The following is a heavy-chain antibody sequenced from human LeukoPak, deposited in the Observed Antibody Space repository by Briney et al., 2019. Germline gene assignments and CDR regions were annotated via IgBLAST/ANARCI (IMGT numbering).Heavy chain of an antibody. CDR1: GFTFDDYA. CDR3: AAASIAAHYWFDP. CDR2: ISWNSGSI. J-gene: IGHJ5*02. Sequence: PGRSLRLSCAASGFTFDDYAMHWVRQATGKGLEWVSGISWNSGSIGYADSVKGRFTISRDNAKNSLYLQMNSLRAEDTALYYCAAASIAAHYWFDPWGQGTLVTVSS. D-gene: IGHD6-6*01. V-gene: IGHV3-9*01.